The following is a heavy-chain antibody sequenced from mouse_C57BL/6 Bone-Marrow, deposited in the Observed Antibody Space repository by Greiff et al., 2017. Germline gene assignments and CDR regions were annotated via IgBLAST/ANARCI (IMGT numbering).Heavy chain of an antibody. D-gene: IGHD1-1*01. CDR3: ARAPTVGAMDY. CDR2: INYDGSST. Sequence: EVKLMESEGGLVQPGSSMKLSCTASGFTFSDYYMAWVRQVPEKGLEWVANINYDGSSTYYLDSLKSRFIISRDNAKNILYLQMSSLKSEDTATYYCARAPTVGAMDYWGQGTSVTVAS. J-gene: IGHJ4*01. CDR1: GFTFSDYY. V-gene: IGHV5-16*01.